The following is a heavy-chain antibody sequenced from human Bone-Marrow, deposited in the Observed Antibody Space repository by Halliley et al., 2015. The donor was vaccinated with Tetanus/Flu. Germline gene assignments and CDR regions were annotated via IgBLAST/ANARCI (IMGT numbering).Heavy chain of an antibody. D-gene: IGHD1-26*01. CDR3: ARLTRYGGSYGLFAD. J-gene: IGHJ4*02. V-gene: IGHV3-53*01. CDR2: IYSGGST. Sequence: VSAIYSGGSTYYADSVKGRFSISRDNSKNTLYLQMNSVRAEDSGVYYCARLTRYGGSYGLFADWGLGTLLTVSS.